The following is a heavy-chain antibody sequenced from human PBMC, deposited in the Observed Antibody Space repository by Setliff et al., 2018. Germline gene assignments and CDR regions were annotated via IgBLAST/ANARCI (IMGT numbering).Heavy chain of an antibody. CDR1: GGSISSYY. D-gene: IGHD3-16*02. J-gene: IGHJ6*03. CDR3: ARLHYDYVWGSYRTSDYYYYYYMDV. Sequence: SETLSLTCTVSGGSISSYYWSWIRQPAGKGLEWIGRIYTSGSTNYNPSLKSRVTMSVDTSKNQFSLKLSSVTAADTAVYYCARLHYDYVWGSYRTSDYYYYYYMDVWGKGTTVTVSS. CDR2: IYTSGST. V-gene: IGHV4-4*07.